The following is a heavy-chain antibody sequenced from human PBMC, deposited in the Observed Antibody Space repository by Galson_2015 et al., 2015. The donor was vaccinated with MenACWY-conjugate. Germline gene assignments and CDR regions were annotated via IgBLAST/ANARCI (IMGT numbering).Heavy chain of an antibody. CDR1: GFTFSTYS. J-gene: IGHJ4*02. D-gene: IGHD1-26*01. CDR2: ISSSSIYI. V-gene: IGHV3-21*01. CDR3: TRRTGGSYDF. Sequence: SLRLSCAASGFTFSTYSMNWVRQAPGKGLEWVSSISSSSIYIYYTDSVKGRFTISRDNAKNSLYLQMNSLRVEDTAVYYCTRRTGGSYDFWVQGTLVTVSS.